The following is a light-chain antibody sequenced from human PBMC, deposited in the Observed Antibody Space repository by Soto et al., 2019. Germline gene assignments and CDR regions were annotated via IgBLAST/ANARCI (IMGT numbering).Light chain of an antibody. CDR2: DVN. V-gene: IGLV2-11*01. J-gene: IGLJ1*01. CDR3: CSYAGSYTLYV. Sequence: QSALTQPRSVSGSPGQSVTISCTGTSSDVGGYNYVSWYQQHPGKAPKLMIYDVNKRPSGVPDRFSCSKSGNTASLTISGLQAEDEADYYCCSYAGSYTLYVFGTGTKLTVL. CDR1: SSDVGGYNY.